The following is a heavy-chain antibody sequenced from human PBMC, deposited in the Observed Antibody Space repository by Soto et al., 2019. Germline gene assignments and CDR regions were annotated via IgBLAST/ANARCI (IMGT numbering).Heavy chain of an antibody. CDR1: GGSFSGYY. J-gene: IGHJ4*02. CDR2: INHSGST. V-gene: IGHV4-34*01. CDR3: ARGRGYDY. D-gene: IGHD2-15*01. Sequence: QVQLQQWGAGLLKPSETLSLTCAVYGGSFSGYYWSWIRRPPGKGLEWIGEINHSGSTNYNPSLKSRVTISVDTSKNQFSLKLSSVTAADTAVYYCARGRGYDYWGQGTLVTVSS.